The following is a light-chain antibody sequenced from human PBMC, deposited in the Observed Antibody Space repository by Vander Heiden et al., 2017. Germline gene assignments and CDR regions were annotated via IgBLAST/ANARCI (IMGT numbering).Light chain of an antibody. V-gene: IGKV2D-29*01. J-gene: IGKJ4*01. CDR1: QRLLHSDANTY. CDR2: EVS. Sequence: IVMTQTPLSLFVTAGHPASIPCKSSQRLLHSDANTYLYWYLQKPGQPPQLLIYEVSNRFSGVPGRFSGSGSGTDFTLKISRVEADDVGVYYCMQSGQLPLTFGGGTKVEIK. CDR3: MQSGQLPLT.